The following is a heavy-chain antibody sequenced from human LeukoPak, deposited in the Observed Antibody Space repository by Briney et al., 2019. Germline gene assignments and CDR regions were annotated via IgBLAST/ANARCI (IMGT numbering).Heavy chain of an antibody. V-gene: IGHV4-4*09. CDR3: ARVIGGSTWFSWFDP. J-gene: IGHJ5*02. CDR1: DDSISDYY. CDR2: IYTRGTA. Sequence: SETLSLTCTVSDDSISDYYWSWIRQPPGKGLEWIGYIYTRGTANYNPSLKSRVTMSADTSKNQFSLKLDSVTAADTAVYYCARVIGGSTWFSWFDPWGQGTLVTVSS. D-gene: IGHD6-13*01.